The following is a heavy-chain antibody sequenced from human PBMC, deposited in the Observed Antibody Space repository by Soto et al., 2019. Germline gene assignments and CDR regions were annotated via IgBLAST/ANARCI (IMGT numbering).Heavy chain of an antibody. J-gene: IGHJ4*02. Sequence: GVSLRLSCAASGFTVSSTFMSWVCQAPGKGLEWVSVIYSGGSTYYADYVKGRFTISRDNSKNTLYLQMNSLRAEDTAVYYCARSLKMYYDILTGYFDYWGQGTLVTVSS. D-gene: IGHD3-9*01. CDR2: IYSGGST. CDR1: GFTVSSTF. CDR3: ARSLKMYYDILTGYFDY. V-gene: IGHV3-66*01.